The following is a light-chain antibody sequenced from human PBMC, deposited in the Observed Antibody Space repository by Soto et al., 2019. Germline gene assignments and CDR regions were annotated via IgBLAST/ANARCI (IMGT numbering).Light chain of an antibody. V-gene: IGKV3-11*01. J-gene: IGKJ3*01. CDR2: DAS. CDR3: QQRSNWPPGFT. CDR1: QSVSSY. Sequence: EIVLTQSPATLSQSPGERDTLSCRASQSVSSYLAWYQQKPGQAPRLLIYDASNRATGIPARFSGSGSGTDFTLTISSLEPEDFAVYYRQQRSNWPPGFTFGPGTKVDIK.